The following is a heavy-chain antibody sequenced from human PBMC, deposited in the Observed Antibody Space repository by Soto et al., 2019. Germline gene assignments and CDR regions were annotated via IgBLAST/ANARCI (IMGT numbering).Heavy chain of an antibody. CDR2: INDDGIST. CDR3: TRGTRSPSNGTGAF. Sequence: GGSLRLSCAASGFTFSMYGIHWVRQVPCKGPEWVSRINDDGISTNYADSVKGRFTISRDNAKNTLYLQMNDLRAEDTAVYYCTRGTRSPSNGTGAFWGQGTLVTVSS. CDR1: GFTFSMYG. J-gene: IGHJ4*02. D-gene: IGHD3-10*01. V-gene: IGHV3-74*01.